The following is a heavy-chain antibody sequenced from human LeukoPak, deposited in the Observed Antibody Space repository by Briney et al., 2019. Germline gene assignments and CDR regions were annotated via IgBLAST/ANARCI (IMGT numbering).Heavy chain of an antibody. CDR2: LCNSVRNE. CDR1: GVTISIYN. J-gene: IGHJ4*02. D-gene: IGHD3-9*01. CDR3: ARGGRIETAGYLIDS. Sequence: KPAGSLCLSCAASGVTISIYNMNWVRQAPGKGLEWVLFLCNSVRNEKYAASVNGRSTYSRTDAKNSLYLQITSPRAEATAVYYCARGGRIETAGYLIDSWGQGGLVTVSS. V-gene: IGHV3-21*01.